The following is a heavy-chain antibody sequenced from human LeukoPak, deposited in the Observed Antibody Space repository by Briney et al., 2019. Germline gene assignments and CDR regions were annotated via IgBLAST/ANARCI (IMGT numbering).Heavy chain of an antibody. Sequence: GGFLRLSCAASGFTFSSYSMNWVRQAPGKGLEWVSYISSSSSTIYYADSVKGRFTISRDNAKNSLYLQMNSLRAEDTAVYYCAKEGYCSSTSCLYYYYYGMDVWGQGTTVTVSS. J-gene: IGHJ6*02. CDR2: ISSSSSTI. V-gene: IGHV3-48*01. D-gene: IGHD2-2*01. CDR1: GFTFSSYS. CDR3: AKEGYCSSTSCLYYYYYGMDV.